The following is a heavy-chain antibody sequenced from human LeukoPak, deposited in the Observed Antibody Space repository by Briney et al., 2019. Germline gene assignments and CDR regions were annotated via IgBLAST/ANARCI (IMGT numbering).Heavy chain of an antibody. CDR3: AREAAGQWFDP. Sequence: PSGTLSLTCAVSGGSIVSRDWWTWVRQPPGKGLEWIGDIFHSGGANYNLSLRSRLTLSVDKSKNQFSLKLTSVTAADTAVYYCAREAAGQWFDPWGQGTLVTVSS. J-gene: IGHJ5*02. D-gene: IGHD6-25*01. CDR1: GGSIVSRDW. V-gene: IGHV4-4*02. CDR2: IFHSGGA.